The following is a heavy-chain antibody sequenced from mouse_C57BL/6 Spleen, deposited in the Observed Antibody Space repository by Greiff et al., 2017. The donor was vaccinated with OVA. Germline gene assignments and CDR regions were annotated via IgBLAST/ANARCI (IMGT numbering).Heavy chain of an antibody. CDR2: ISSGSSTI. J-gene: IGHJ4*01. Sequence: EVKLVESGGGLVKPGGSLKLSCAASGFTFSDYGMHWVRQAPEKGLEWVAYISSGSSTIYYADTVKGRFTISRDNAKNTLFLQMTSLRSEDTAMYYCAIPAGTFFAMDYWGQGTSVTVSS. CDR3: AIPAGTFFAMDY. D-gene: IGHD4-1*01. CDR1: GFTFSDYG. V-gene: IGHV5-17*01.